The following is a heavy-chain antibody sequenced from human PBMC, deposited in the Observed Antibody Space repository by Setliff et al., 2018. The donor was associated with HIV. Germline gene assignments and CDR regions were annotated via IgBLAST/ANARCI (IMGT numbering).Heavy chain of an antibody. CDR3: ARGFDYAQLPPLYYFDY. CDR2: IYYSGNP. Sequence: PSETLSLPCTVSGGSISSGYYYWSWSRQHPGKGLEWISYIYYSGNPFYNPSLRSRVTISLDTSKNQISLKLSSVTAADTAVYYCARGFDYAQLPPLYYFDYWGQGTLVTVSS. V-gene: IGHV4-31*03. CDR1: GGSISSGYYY. D-gene: IGHD2-2*01. J-gene: IGHJ4*02.